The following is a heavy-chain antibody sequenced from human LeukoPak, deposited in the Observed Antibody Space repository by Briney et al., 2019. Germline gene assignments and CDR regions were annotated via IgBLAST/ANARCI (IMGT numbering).Heavy chain of an antibody. CDR3: ARTHCSSTSCYSHNWFDP. CDR1: GFTFSSYS. J-gene: IGHJ5*02. Sequence: GGSLRLSCAASGFTFSSYSMNWVRQAPGKGLEWVSSISSSSSYIYYADSVKGRFAISRDNAKNSLYLQMNSLRAEDTAVYYCARTHCSSTSCYSHNWFDPWGQGTLVTVSS. CDR2: ISSSSSYI. V-gene: IGHV3-21*01. D-gene: IGHD2-2*02.